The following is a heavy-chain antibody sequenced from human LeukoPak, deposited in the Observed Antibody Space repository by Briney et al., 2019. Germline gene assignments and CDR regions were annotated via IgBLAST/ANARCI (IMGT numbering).Heavy chain of an antibody. CDR2: ISYDGSNK. J-gene: IGHJ4*02. V-gene: IGHV3-30*18. Sequence: GGSLRLSCAASGFTFSSYRMHWVRQAPGKGLEWVAVISYDGSNKYYAGSVKGRFTISRDNSKNTLYLQMNSLRAEDTAVYYCAKEEGRLTGSLFRYWGQGTLVTVSS. CDR1: GFTFSSYR. D-gene: IGHD3-9*01. CDR3: AKEEGRLTGSLFRY.